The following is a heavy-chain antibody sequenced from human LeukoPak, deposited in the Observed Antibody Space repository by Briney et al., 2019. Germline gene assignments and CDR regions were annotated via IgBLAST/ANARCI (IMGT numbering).Heavy chain of an antibody. CDR2: IYYSGST. J-gene: IGHJ6*02. D-gene: IGHD6-13*01. V-gene: IGHV4-59*08. CDR1: GGSISSYY. Sequence: SETLSLTCTVSGGSISSYYWSWIRQPPGKGLEWIGYIYYSGSTNYNPSLKSRVTISVDTSKNQFSLKLSSVTAADMAVYYCSGYSSSWYYYYGMDVWGQGTTVTVSS. CDR3: SGYSSSWYYYYGMDV.